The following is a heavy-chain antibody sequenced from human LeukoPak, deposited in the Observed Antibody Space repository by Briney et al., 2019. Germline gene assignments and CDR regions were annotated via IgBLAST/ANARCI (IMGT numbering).Heavy chain of an antibody. CDR3: ARFKVGATAPHFDY. Sequence: PGGSLRLSCVASGFTVSSNYMSWLRQAPGKGLEWVSVIYNGGNTYYADSVKGRFTISRDNSKNTLHLQMNSLRAEDTAVYYCARFKVGATAPHFDYWGQEPWSPSP. D-gene: IGHD1-26*01. J-gene: IGHJ4*01. CDR1: GFTVSSNY. V-gene: IGHV3-53*01. CDR2: IYNGGNT.